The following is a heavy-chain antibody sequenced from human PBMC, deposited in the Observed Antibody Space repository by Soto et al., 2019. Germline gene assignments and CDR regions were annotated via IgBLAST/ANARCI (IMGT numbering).Heavy chain of an antibody. Sequence: EVPLVESGGGLVQPGGSLRLSCAASGFTFSSYWMSWVRQAPGKGLEWVANIKQDGSEKYYVDSVKGRFTISRDNAKNSLYLQMNSLRAEDTAVYYCARVTSRFLEWLVRGMDVWGQGTTVTVSS. V-gene: IGHV3-7*01. J-gene: IGHJ6*02. CDR3: ARVTSRFLEWLVRGMDV. CDR2: IKQDGSEK. D-gene: IGHD3-3*01. CDR1: GFTFSSYW.